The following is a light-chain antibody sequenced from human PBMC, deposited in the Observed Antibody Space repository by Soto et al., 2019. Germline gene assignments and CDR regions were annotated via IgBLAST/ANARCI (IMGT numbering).Light chain of an antibody. CDR3: SSYTGGNPSYV. J-gene: IGLJ1*01. V-gene: IGLV2-8*01. CDR2: EVT. Sequence: QSVLTQPPSASGSPGQSVTISCTGTSSDVGGYDYVSWYQQHPGKAPKLMIYEVTIRPSGVSDRFSGSKSGNTASLTVSGIQAEDEADYYCSSYTGGNPSYVFGAGTKVTVL. CDR1: SSDVGGYDY.